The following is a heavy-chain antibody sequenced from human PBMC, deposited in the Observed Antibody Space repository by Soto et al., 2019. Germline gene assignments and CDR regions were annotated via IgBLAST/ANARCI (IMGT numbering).Heavy chain of an antibody. J-gene: IGHJ6*02. Sequence: QVQLVQSGAAVKKPGSSVKVSCKASGGTFSSYAISWVRQAPGQGLEWMGGIIPIFGTANYAQKCQGRVTITADESKSTAYMELRSLRSEDTAVYYCAYGSGFFGSYYYCGMDVWGQGTTVTVSS. CDR2: IIPIFGTA. V-gene: IGHV1-69*01. CDR1: GGTFSSYA. D-gene: IGHD3-10*01. CDR3: AYGSGFFGSYYYCGMDV.